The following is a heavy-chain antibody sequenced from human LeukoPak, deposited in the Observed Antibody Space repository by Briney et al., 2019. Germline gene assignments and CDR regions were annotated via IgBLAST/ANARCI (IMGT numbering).Heavy chain of an antibody. CDR2: ISGSGGST. V-gene: IGHV3-23*01. J-gene: IGHJ3*01. CDR1: GFTFSSYA. Sequence: GGSLRLSCAASGFTFSSYAMTWVRQAPGKGLEWVSGISGSGGSTYYADSEKGRFTISRDNSKNTLYLQMNSLRAEDTSVYYCAKSTKPRGAFDVWGQGTIVTLSS. CDR3: AKSTKPRGAFDV.